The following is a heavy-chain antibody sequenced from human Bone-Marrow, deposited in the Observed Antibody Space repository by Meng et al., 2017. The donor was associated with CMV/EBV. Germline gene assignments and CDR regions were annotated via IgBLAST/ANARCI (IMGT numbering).Heavy chain of an antibody. CDR2: IRSKAYGGTT. CDR3: TRVGKVLRFLEWLLHFDY. J-gene: IGHJ4*02. D-gene: IGHD3-3*01. Sequence: SWVRQAPGKGLEWVGFIRSKAYGGTTEYAASVKGRFTISRDDSKSIAYLQMNSLKTEDTAVYYCTRVGKVLRFLEWLLHFDYWGQGTLVTVSS. V-gene: IGHV3-49*02.